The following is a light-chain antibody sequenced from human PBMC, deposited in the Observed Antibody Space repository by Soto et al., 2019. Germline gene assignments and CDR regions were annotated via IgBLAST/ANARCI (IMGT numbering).Light chain of an antibody. CDR2: AAS. J-gene: IGKJ1*01. Sequence: AIRMTQSPSSISAFTGDRVTITCRTSRPISTYLAWYQQKPGKTPTLLMYAASTLQSGVPSRFSGSGSGTDFTLTISCLQSEDFATYYCQQYYTHPLAFGQGTNIEIK. CDR1: RPISTY. V-gene: IGKV1-8*01. CDR3: QQYYTHPLA.